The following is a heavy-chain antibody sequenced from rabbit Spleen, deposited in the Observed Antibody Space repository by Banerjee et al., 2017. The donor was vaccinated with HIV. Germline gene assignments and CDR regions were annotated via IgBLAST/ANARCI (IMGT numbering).Heavy chain of an antibody. J-gene: IGHJ4*01. CDR2: IYAGISGST. CDR3: ARGPSISCWDL. Sequence: QEQLVESGGGLVQPEGSLTLTCTASGFSFSSSYYICWVRQAPGKGLEWIGTIYAGISGSTYYANWAKGRFTISKTSSTTVTLQVTSLTATDTATYFCARGPSISCWDLWGPGTLVTVS. CDR1: GFSFSSSYY. D-gene: IGHD1-1*01. V-gene: IGHV1S45*01.